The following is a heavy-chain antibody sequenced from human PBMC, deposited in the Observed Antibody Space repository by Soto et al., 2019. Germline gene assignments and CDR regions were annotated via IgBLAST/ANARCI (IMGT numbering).Heavy chain of an antibody. CDR3: SRVAASGTKFDY. CDR2: IYHSGST. CDR1: GGSISSSNW. Sequence: SETLSLTCAVSGGSISSSNWWSWVRQPPGKGLEWIGEIYHSGSTNYNPSLKSRVTISVDKSKNQFSLKLSSVTAADTAVYYCSRVAASGTKFDYWGQGTRVTVPS. V-gene: IGHV4-4*02. D-gene: IGHD6-13*01. J-gene: IGHJ4*02.